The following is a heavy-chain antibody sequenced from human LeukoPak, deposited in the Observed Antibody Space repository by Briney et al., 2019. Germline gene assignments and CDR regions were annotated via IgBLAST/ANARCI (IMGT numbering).Heavy chain of an antibody. D-gene: IGHD2-2*01. J-gene: IGHJ4*02. CDR1: GLTFSSYW. Sequence: GGSLRLSCAASGLTFSSYWMSWVRQAPGKELEWVASIKNDGSDKYYVDSVKGRFTISRDNAKNSLYLQMNSLRAEDTAVYYCARVYPGTRPFDSWGQGTLVTVSS. CDR3: ARVYPGTRPFDS. V-gene: IGHV3-7*01. CDR2: IKNDGSDK.